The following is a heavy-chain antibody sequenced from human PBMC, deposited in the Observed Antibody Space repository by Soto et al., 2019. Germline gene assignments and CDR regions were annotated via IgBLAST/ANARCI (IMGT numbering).Heavy chain of an antibody. CDR1: GGSIIGYY. Sequence: LCLTCTFSGGSIIGYYWSWIRQPPGKGLERVSYISRSSSTIYYADSVKGRFTISRDNAKNSLYLQMNSLRDDDTAVYYCASRSGSYYWGQGTLVTVSS. V-gene: IGHV3-11*04. CDR2: ISRSSSTI. CDR3: ASRSGSYY. D-gene: IGHD1-26*01. J-gene: IGHJ4*02.